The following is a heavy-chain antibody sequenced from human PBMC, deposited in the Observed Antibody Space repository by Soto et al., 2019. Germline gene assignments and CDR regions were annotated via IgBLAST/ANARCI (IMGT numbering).Heavy chain of an antibody. CDR2: INAGNGNT. V-gene: IGHV1-3*01. CDR1: GYTFTSYS. CDR3: ARDLHPGGDRVLRFLEWLVPTYGMDV. D-gene: IGHD3-3*01. Sequence: ASVNVSCKSSGYTFTSYSIHWVRQAPGQRLECMGWINAGNGNTKYSQKFQGRVTITRDTSASTAYMELSSLRSEDTAVYYCARDLHPGGDRVLRFLEWLVPTYGMDVWGQGTTVTVSS. J-gene: IGHJ6*02.